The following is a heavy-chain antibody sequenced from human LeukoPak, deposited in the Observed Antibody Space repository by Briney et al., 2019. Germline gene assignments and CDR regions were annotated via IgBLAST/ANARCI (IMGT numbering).Heavy chain of an antibody. J-gene: IGHJ3*02. V-gene: IGHV1-2*02. CDR3: ARGPRITIFVVVMANDSFDI. CDR2: INPKSGGT. D-gene: IGHD3-3*01. CDR1: GYTFTDYF. Sequence: GASVKVSCKASGYTFTDYFMNWVRQAPGQGLEWMGWINPKSGGTVYAQKFQGRVTMTRDTSSSTAYMELSRLRFDDTVVYYCARGPRITIFVVVMANDSFDIWGQGTMVTVSS.